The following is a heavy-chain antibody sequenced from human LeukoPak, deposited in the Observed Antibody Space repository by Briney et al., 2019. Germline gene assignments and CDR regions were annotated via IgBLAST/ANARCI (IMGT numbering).Heavy chain of an antibody. CDR1: GFTFDDYA. CDR3: AKSSPTKTTVTSRFDC. J-gene: IGHJ4*02. D-gene: IGHD4-17*01. CDR2: ISWNSGSI. V-gene: IGHV3-9*01. Sequence: GRSLRLSCAASGFTFDDYAMHWVRQAPGKGLEWVSGISWNSGSIGYADSVKGRFTISRDNAKNSLYLQMNSLRAEDTALYYCAKSSPTKTTVTSRFDCWGQGTLVTVSS.